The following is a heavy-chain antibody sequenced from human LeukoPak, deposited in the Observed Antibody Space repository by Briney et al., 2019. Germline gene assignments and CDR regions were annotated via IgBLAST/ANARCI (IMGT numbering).Heavy chain of an antibody. J-gene: IGHJ4*02. CDR1: GYSISSGYY. V-gene: IGHV4-38-2*02. Sequence: SETLSLTCTVSGYSISSGYYWGWIRQPPGKGLEWIGSIYHSGSTYYNPSLKSRVTISIDTSKNQFSLKLSSVTAADTAVYYCARRWAGLDYWGQGTLVTVSS. CDR3: ARRWAGLDY. CDR2: IYHSGST. D-gene: IGHD4-23*01.